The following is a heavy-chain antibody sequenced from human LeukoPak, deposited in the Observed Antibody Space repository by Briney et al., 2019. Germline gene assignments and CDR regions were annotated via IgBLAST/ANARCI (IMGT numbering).Heavy chain of an antibody. V-gene: IGHV4-39*01. CDR3: ARHFARAFDI. CDR2: VYYSGGT. CDR1: GGSISSSSYY. D-gene: IGHD2-21*01. Sequence: SETLSLTCTVSGGSISSSSYYWGWIRQPPGKGLEWIGSVYYSGGTYCNPSLKSRVTMSVDTSRNQFSLKLSSVTAADTAVYYCARHFARAFDIWGQGTMVTVSS. J-gene: IGHJ3*02.